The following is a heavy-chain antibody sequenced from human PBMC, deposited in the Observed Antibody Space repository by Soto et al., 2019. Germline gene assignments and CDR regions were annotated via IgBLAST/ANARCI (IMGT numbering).Heavy chain of an antibody. CDR3: ASGDAWETLLAY. J-gene: IGHJ4*02. Sequence: QVQLQESGPGLVKPSQTLSLTCTVSGASVNSGGYYWGWIRQLPGKGLEWIGYIYFSGSTIYNPSLESRVTISLGTSQNQYSLKLTSVTAADTAIYYCASGDAWETLLAYWGQGTLVTVSS. V-gene: IGHV4-31*03. D-gene: IGHD4-17*01. CDR2: IYFSGST. CDR1: GASVNSGGYY.